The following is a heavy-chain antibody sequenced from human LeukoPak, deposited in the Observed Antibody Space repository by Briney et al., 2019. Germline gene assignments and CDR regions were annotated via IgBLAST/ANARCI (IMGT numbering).Heavy chain of an antibody. CDR3: ARLSAEQLVNSFDY. J-gene: IGHJ4*02. Sequence: SETLSLTCTVSGGSISSSSYYWGWIRQPPGKGLEWIGSIYYSGSTYYNPSLKSRVTISVDTSKNQFSLKLSSVTAADTAVYYCARLSAEQLVNSFDYWGQGTLVTVSS. D-gene: IGHD6-6*01. V-gene: IGHV4-39*01. CDR2: IYYSGST. CDR1: GGSISSSSYY.